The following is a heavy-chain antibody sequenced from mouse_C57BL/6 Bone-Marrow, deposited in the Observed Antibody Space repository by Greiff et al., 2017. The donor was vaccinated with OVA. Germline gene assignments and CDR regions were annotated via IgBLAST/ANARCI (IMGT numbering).Heavy chain of an antibody. Sequence: VQLQQSGAELVKPGASVKLSCTASGFNIKDYYMHWVKQRPEQGLEWIGRIDPEDGETEYAPNFQGKAPITADTSSNTAYLQLSSRTAEDTAVDYSARDYGSSYEDLEYWGQGTTHTVSS. D-gene: IGHD1-1*01. J-gene: IGHJ2*01. CDR3: ARDYGSSYEDLEY. CDR1: GFNIKDYY. CDR2: IDPEDGET. V-gene: IGHV14-2*01.